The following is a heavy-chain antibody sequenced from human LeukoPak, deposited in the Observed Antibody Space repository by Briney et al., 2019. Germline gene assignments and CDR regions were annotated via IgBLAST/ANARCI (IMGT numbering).Heavy chain of an antibody. CDR2: ISGGGST. CDR1: GFTFSLHG. J-gene: IGHJ4*02. D-gene: IGHD3-10*01. V-gene: IGHV3-23*01. Sequence: GGSLRLSCTPSGFTFSLHGMHWVRQAPGKGLEWVSSISGGGSTNYADSVKARFTISRDNSKGTLSLQMNSLRADDTAVYYCVKGGAYGSGSYCDYWGQGTLVTVSS. CDR3: VKGGAYGSGSYCDY.